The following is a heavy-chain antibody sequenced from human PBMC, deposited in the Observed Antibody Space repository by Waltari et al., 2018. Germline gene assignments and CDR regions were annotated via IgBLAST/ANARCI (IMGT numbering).Heavy chain of an antibody. V-gene: IGHV4-38-2*01. Sequence: QVQLQESGPGLVKPSEDLSLTCPFSGYSLSSGYWWGWIRQPPGKGMEWIASIYYSGTIQYNPSLGSRATISADTSKNQFSLRLTSVTAADTAVYYCANNEWGLPVSWGQGTVVTVSS. D-gene: IGHD1-26*01. CDR1: GYSLSSGYW. CDR3: ANNEWGLPVS. J-gene: IGHJ5*02. CDR2: IYYSGTI.